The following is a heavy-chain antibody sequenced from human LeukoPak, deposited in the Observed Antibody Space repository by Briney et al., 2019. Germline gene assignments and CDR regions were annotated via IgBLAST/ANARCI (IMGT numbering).Heavy chain of an antibody. Sequence: GASLRLSCAASGFTFSSYAMSWVRQAPGKGLEWVSATSGNGGRTYYADSVKGRFTISRDNSKNTLYLQMSSLRAEDTAVYYCARDGGSYQFNYWGQGTLVTVSS. CDR3: ARDGGSYQFNY. D-gene: IGHD1-26*01. CDR2: TSGNGGRT. J-gene: IGHJ4*02. CDR1: GFTFSSYA. V-gene: IGHV3-23*01.